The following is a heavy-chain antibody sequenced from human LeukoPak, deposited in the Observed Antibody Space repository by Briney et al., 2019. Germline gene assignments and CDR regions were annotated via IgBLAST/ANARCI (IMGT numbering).Heavy chain of an antibody. CDR2: ISSSSSYI. D-gene: IGHD3-10*01. V-gene: IGHV3-21*01. CDR3: IRVSRSSGSYTFDY. Sequence: GGSLRLSCAASGFTFSSYSMNWVRQAPGKGLEWVSSISSSSSYIYYADSVKGRFTISRDNAKNSLYLQMNSLRVEDTAVYYCIRVSRSSGSYTFDYWGQGTLVTVSS. CDR1: GFTFSSYS. J-gene: IGHJ4*02.